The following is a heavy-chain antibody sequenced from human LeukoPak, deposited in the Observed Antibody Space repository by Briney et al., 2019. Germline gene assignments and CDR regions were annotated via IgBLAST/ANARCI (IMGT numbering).Heavy chain of an antibody. Sequence: ESGPTLVNPTQTLTLTCTFSGFSLSTSGVGVGWIRQPPGKALEWLSLIYWDDDKRYSPSLKSRLTITKNTSKNQVVLTMTNMDPVDTATYYCAHRRDSSSWYGDNWFDPWGQGTLVTVSS. D-gene: IGHD6-13*01. CDR2: IYWDDDK. CDR1: GFSLSTSGVG. J-gene: IGHJ5*02. V-gene: IGHV2-5*02. CDR3: AHRRDSSSWYGDNWFDP.